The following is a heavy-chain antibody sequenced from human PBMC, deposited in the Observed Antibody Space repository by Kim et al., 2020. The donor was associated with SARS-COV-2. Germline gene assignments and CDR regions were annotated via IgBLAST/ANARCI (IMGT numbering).Heavy chain of an antibody. V-gene: IGHV1-69*13. CDR3: ARDLVGPSPGYYFDY. Sequence: SVKVSCKASGGTFSSYAISWVRQAPGQGLEWMGGIIPIFGTANYAQKFQGRVTITADESTSTAYMELSSLRSEDTAVYYCARDLVGPSPGYYFDYWGQGTLVTVSS. J-gene: IGHJ4*02. CDR1: GGTFSSYA. D-gene: IGHD1-26*01. CDR2: IIPIFGTA.